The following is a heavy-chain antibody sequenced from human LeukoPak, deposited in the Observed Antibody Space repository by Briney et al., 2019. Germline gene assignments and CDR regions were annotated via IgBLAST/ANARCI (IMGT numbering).Heavy chain of an antibody. CDR3: ARPANLYYASDAFDI. CDR2: IKPNSGGT. J-gene: IGHJ3*02. CDR1: GYTFTGYY. Sequence: ASVKVSCKASGYTFTGYYMHWVRQAPGQGLEWMGCIKPNSGGTNYAQKFQGRVTMTRDTSISTAYMELSRLRSDDTAVYYCARPANLYYASDAFDIWGQGTMVTVSS. V-gene: IGHV1-2*02. D-gene: IGHD3-16*01.